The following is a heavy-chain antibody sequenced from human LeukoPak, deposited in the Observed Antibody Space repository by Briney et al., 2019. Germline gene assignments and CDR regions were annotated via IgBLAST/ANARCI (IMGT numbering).Heavy chain of an antibody. Sequence: GGSLRLSCAASGFTFSSYAMSWIRQAPGKGLEWVSYISSSGSTIYYADSVKGRFTISRDNAKNSLYLQMNSLRAEDTAVYYCARATYYYESSGYDSGGDWYFDIWGRGTLVTVSS. J-gene: IGHJ2*01. D-gene: IGHD3-22*01. CDR1: GFTFSSYA. V-gene: IGHV3-11*04. CDR2: ISSSGSTI. CDR3: ARATYYYESSGYDSGGDWYFDI.